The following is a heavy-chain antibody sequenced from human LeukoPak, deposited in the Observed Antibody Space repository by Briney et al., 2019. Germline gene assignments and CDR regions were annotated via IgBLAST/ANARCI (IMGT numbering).Heavy chain of an antibody. Sequence: GGPLRLSCTASGFTFGDYAMSWFRQAPGKGLEWVGFIRSKAYGGTTEYAASVKGRFTISRDDSKSIAYLQMNSLKTEDTAVYYCTRVYSSGWYTGDYWGQGTLVTVSS. CDR2: IRSKAYGGTT. V-gene: IGHV3-49*03. D-gene: IGHD6-19*01. J-gene: IGHJ4*02. CDR1: GFTFGDYA. CDR3: TRVYSSGWYTGDY.